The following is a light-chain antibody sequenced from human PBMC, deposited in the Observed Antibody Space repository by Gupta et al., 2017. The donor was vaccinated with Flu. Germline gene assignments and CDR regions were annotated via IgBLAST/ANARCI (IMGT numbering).Light chain of an antibody. Sequence: EIVLTQSPATLSLSPGERATLSCRASQGVSSYLAWYQQKPGQAPRLLIYDASNRATGIPDRFSGSGPGTDFTLTSSSREPEDCAVYYWQQRSNCGPFGHGTKVDIK. CDR3: QQRSNCGP. CDR2: DAS. CDR1: QGVSSY. J-gene: IGKJ3*01. V-gene: IGKV3D-11*01.